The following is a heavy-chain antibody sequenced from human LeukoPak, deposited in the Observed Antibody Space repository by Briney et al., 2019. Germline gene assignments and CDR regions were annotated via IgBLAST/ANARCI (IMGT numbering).Heavy chain of an antibody. Sequence: ASVKVSCKASGYTFTSYYMHWVRQAPGQGLEWMGIINPSGGSTSYAQKFQGRVTMTRDTSTSTVYMELSSLRSEDTAVYYCARAVTTMVRGVNLNWFDPWGQGTLVTVSS. V-gene: IGHV1-46*01. CDR2: INPSGGST. CDR3: ARAVTTMVRGVNLNWFDP. CDR1: GYTFTSYY. D-gene: IGHD3-10*01. J-gene: IGHJ5*02.